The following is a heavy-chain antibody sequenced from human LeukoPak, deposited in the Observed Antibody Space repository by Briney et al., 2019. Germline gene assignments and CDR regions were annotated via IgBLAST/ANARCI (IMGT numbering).Heavy chain of an antibody. CDR2: IHPNSGVT. CDR3: ARPRDFWSGGYYNYFDP. CDR1: GYTFTGYY. J-gene: IGHJ5*02. D-gene: IGHD3-3*01. V-gene: IGHV1-2*02. Sequence: ASVKVSCKASGYTFTGYYIHWVRQAPGQGLERMGWIHPNSGVTNFAQKFQGRVTMTRDTSISTAYMELSRLTSDDTAVYYCARPRDFWSGGYYNYFDPWGQGTLVTVSS.